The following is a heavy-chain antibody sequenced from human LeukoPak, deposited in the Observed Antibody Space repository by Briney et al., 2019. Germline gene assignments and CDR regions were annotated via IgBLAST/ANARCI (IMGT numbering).Heavy chain of an antibody. D-gene: IGHD5-12*01. CDR2: IYYSGNT. V-gene: IGHV4-39*01. J-gene: IGHJ5*02. Sequence: KPSQSLCLTCSVSGDSIAATSYYWAWVRQPPGKGLEWIGSIYYSGNTTYDPSLQSRLTISVDTSKNQFSLSLSSVTAADTAVYYCARQIRYTYGPNWFHPWGQGTLVTVSS. CDR1: GDSIAATSYY. CDR3: ARQIRYTYGPNWFHP.